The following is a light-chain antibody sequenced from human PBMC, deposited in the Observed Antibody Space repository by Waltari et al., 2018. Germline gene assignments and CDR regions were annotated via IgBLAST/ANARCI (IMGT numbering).Light chain of an antibody. V-gene: IGKV1-33*01. CDR2: ETS. J-gene: IGKJ2*01. CDR1: QNIRTF. CDR3: QQFENLPYS. Sequence: DIQMTQSPSSLSASVGDRVPISCQASQNIRTFLNWYLQKPGKPPNLLIFETSNLHSGVPSRFSGSGSGTQFIFTISSLQPEDVGTYYCQQFENLPYSFGQGTKLEIK.